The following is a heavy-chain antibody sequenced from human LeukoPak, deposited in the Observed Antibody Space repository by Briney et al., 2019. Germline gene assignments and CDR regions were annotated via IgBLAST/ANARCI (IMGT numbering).Heavy chain of an antibody. CDR2: IYSGGST. J-gene: IGHJ4*02. V-gene: IGHV3-53*04. CDR1: GITVSSNY. Sequence: PGGSLRLSCAASGITVSSNYMSWVRQAPGKGLEWVSVIYSGGSTYYADSVKGRFTISRHNSKNTLYLQMNSLRAEDTAVYYCARAQRYHQNDWGQGTLVTVSS. D-gene: IGHD1-14*01. CDR3: ARAQRYHQND.